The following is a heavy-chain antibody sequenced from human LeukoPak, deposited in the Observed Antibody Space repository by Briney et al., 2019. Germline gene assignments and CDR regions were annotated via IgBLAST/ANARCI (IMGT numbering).Heavy chain of an antibody. CDR3: AREPFYYDSSGYYGYDY. J-gene: IGHJ4*02. Sequence: PSETLSLTCAVYGGSFSGYYWSWIRQPPGKGLEWIGEINHSGSTNYNPSPKSRVTISVDTSKNQFSLKLSSVTAADTAVYYCAREPFYYDSSGYYGYDYWGQGTLVTVSS. CDR1: GGSFSGYY. CDR2: INHSGST. V-gene: IGHV4-34*01. D-gene: IGHD3-22*01.